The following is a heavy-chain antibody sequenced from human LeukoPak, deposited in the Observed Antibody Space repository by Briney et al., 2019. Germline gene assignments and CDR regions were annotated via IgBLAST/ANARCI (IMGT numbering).Heavy chain of an antibody. CDR2: ISSSGSTM. J-gene: IGHJ4*02. V-gene: IGHV3-48*03. D-gene: IGHD6-13*01. Sequence: PGGSLRLSCAASGFTFSSYEMNWVRQAPGKGLEWVSYISSSGSTMYYADSVKGRFTISRDNAKNSLYLQMNSLRAEDTAVYYCARRGSSWYFYFDYWGQETLVTVSS. CDR3: ARRGSSWYFYFDY. CDR1: GFTFSSYE.